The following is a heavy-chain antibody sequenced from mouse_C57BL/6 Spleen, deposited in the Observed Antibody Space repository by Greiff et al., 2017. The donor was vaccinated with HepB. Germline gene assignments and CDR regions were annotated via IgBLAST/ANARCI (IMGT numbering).Heavy chain of an antibody. Sequence: VQLKESGAELARPGASVKLSCKASGYTFTSYGISWVKQRTGQGLEWIGEIYPRSGNTYYNEKFKGKATLTADKSSSTAYMELRSLTSEDSAVYFCASGGGYSFAYWGQGTLVTVSA. CDR3: ASGGGYSFAY. J-gene: IGHJ3*01. D-gene: IGHD2-3*01. V-gene: IGHV1-81*01. CDR2: IYPRSGNT. CDR1: GYTFTSYG.